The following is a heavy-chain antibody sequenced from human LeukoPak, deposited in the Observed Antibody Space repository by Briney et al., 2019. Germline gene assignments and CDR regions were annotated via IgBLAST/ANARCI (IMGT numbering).Heavy chain of an antibody. V-gene: IGHV1-8*01. CDR3: ARGAVPYCSGGSCYRAFDI. J-gene: IGHJ3*02. CDR1: GYTFTSYD. Sequence: ASVKVSCKASGYTFTSYDINWVRQATGQGLEWMGWMNPNSGNTAYAQKFQGRVTMTRNTSISTAYMELSSLRSEDTAVYYCARGAVPYCSGGSCYRAFDIWGQGTMVTVSS. CDR2: MNPNSGNT. D-gene: IGHD2-15*01.